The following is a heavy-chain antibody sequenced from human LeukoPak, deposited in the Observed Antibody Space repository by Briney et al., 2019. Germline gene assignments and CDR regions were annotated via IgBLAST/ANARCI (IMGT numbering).Heavy chain of an antibody. D-gene: IGHD4-17*01. CDR1: GFTFTSVW. CDR2: ISTDGAVT. Sequence: PGGSLRLSCAASGFTFTSVWMHWFRQAPGRGLVWISRISTDGAVTGYADSVKGRFTISRDNAKNTLYLQMNSLRAEDTAVYYCARDRTTVTLFDNWGQGAWSPSPQ. J-gene: IGHJ4*02. V-gene: IGHV3-74*01. CDR3: ARDRTTVTLFDN.